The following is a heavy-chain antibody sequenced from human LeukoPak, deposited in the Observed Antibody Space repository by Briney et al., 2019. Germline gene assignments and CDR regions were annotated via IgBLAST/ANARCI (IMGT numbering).Heavy chain of an antibody. J-gene: IGHJ4*02. V-gene: IGHV3-9*01. Sequence: GGSLRLSCAASGFTFDDYAMHWVRPAPGKGLEWVSGISWNSGSIGYADSVKGRFTISRDNAKNSLYLQMNSLRAEDTALYYCAKARGTVGVLDYWGQGTLVTVSS. CDR3: AKARGTVGVLDY. D-gene: IGHD2-21*01. CDR2: ISWNSGSI. CDR1: GFTFDDYA.